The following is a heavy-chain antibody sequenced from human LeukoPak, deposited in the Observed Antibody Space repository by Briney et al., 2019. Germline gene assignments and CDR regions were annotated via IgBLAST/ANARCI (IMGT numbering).Heavy chain of an antibody. J-gene: IGHJ4*02. CDR1: GFTFSNYW. D-gene: IGHD2-8*01. Sequence: GGSLRLSCAVSGFTFSNYWMTWVRQAPGKGLEWVANIKQDGSEKYYVDSVKGRFTISRDNAKSPLYLQMNSLRVEDTAVYYCTRGVTIVPDYWGRGTLVTVSS. V-gene: IGHV3-7*01. CDR2: IKQDGSEK. CDR3: TRGVTIVPDY.